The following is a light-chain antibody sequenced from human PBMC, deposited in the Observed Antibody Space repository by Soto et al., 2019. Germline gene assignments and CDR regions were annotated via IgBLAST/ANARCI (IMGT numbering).Light chain of an antibody. CDR2: EVS. CDR1: SSDVGSYNL. V-gene: IGLV2-23*02. Sequence: QSALTQPASVSGSPGPSVTISCTGTSSDVGSYNLDSWYQQHPGKAPKLMIYEVSKRPSGVSNRFSSSKSGNTASLSISGLQAEDEDDYYCCSNAGTGVFGGGTKLTVL. J-gene: IGLJ2*01. CDR3: CSNAGTGV.